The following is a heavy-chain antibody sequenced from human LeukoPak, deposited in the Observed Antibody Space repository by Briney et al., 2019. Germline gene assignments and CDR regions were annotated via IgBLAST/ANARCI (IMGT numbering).Heavy chain of an antibody. CDR3: ARGACTNGVCDYSYYGTDV. D-gene: IGHD2-8*01. Sequence: SETLSLTCAVYGGSFSGYYWSWNRQPPGKGLEWIGEINHSGSTNYNPSLKSRVTISVDTSKNQFSLKLSSVTAADTAVYYCARGACTNGVCDYSYYGTDVWGQGTTVTVSS. V-gene: IGHV4-34*01. CDR2: INHSGST. CDR1: GGSFSGYY. J-gene: IGHJ6*02.